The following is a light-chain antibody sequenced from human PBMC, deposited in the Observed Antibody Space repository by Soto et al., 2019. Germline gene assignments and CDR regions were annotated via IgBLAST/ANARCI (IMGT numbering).Light chain of an antibody. Sequence: DIQMTQSPSSLSASVGDRVTITCRASQSISSYLNWYQQKPGKAPKLLIYAASSLQSGVPSMYSGSRSGTDFTLTISSLQSEDFATYYCHQTHSNPGKFAQGTKSDI. CDR2: AAS. V-gene: IGKV1-39*01. CDR1: QSISSY. J-gene: IGKJ1*01. CDR3: HQTHSNPGK.